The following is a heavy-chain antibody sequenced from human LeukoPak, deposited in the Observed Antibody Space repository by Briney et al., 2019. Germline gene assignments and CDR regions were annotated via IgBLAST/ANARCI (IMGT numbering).Heavy chain of an antibody. J-gene: IGHJ6*03. CDR1: GFTFDDYA. D-gene: IGHD6-13*01. CDR2: ISWDGVST. Sequence: GGSLRLSCAASGFTFDDYAMHWVRLAPGKGLEWVSLISWDGVSTYYADSVKGRFTISRDNSKNSLYLQMNSLRAEDTALYYCEKEDTEQLEDYHYYYRAVWGKGPRFPVS. V-gene: IGHV3-43D*03. CDR3: EKEDTEQLEDYHYYYRAV.